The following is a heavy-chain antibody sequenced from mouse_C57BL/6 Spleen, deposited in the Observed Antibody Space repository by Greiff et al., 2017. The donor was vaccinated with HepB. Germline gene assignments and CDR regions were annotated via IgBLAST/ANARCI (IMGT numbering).Heavy chain of an antibody. J-gene: IGHJ2*01. V-gene: IGHV5-4*01. CDR1: GFTFSSYA. CDR3: ASRNWDYCDY. Sequence: DVHLVESGGGLVKPGGSLKLSCAASGFTFSSYAMSWVRQTPEKRLEWVATISDGGSYTYYPDNVKGRFTISRDNAKNNLYLQMSHLKSEDTAMYYCASRNWDYCDYWGQGTTLTVSS. CDR2: ISDGGSYT. D-gene: IGHD4-1*01.